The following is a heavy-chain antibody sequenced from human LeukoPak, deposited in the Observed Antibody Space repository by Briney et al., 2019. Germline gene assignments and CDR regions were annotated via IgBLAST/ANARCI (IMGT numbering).Heavy chain of an antibody. D-gene: IGHD2-21*02. Sequence: GGSLRLSCAASGFTFSTYWMHWVRQAPGRGLVWVSRINSDGSSTNYADSVKGRFAISKDNAKNTLYLQMNSLRAEDTAVYYCARVAYCGGDCYSYQWGQGTLVTVSS. CDR2: INSDGSST. CDR1: GFTFSTYW. V-gene: IGHV3-74*01. J-gene: IGHJ4*02. CDR3: ARVAYCGGDCYSYQ.